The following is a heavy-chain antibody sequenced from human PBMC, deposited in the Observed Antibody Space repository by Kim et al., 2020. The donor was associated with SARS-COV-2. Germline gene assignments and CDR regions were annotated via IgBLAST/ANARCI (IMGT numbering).Heavy chain of an antibody. J-gene: IGHJ5*02. Sequence: SETLSLTCSVSGGSISSSRYYWGWIRQPPGKGLEWIGSIYYRGSTYYNPSLKSRVTIFVDTSKNQFSLKLSSVTAADTAVYYCAREGPVTLNWFDPGGQGTLVTASS. CDR3: AREGPVTLNWFDP. V-gene: IGHV4-39*01. CDR2: IYYRGST. D-gene: IGHD2-21*02. CDR1: GGSISSSRYY.